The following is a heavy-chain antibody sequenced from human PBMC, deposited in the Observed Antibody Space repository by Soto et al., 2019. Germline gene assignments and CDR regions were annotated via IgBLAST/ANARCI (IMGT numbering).Heavy chain of an antibody. V-gene: IGHV1-18*01. J-gene: IGHJ4*02. CDR2: ISAYNSNT. CDR1: GYTFTSYG. D-gene: IGHD6-19*01. CDR3: ARGEAHIAVAGTCDY. Sequence: ASVKVSCKASGYTFTSYGISWERQAPGQGLDWMGWISAYNSNTNYAQKLQGRVTMTTDTSTSTAYMELRSLRSDDTAVYYCARGEAHIAVAGTCDYWCQGTLVAVSS.